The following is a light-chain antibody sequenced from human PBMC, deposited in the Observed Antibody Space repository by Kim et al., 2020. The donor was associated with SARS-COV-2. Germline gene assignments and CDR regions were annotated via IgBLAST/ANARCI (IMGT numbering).Light chain of an antibody. CDR1: QDIRND. Sequence: ASLGDRVTITCRASQDIRNDLGWYQQNPGRAPKRLIYGASSLQSGVPSRFSGSVSGTEFTLTISSVQPEDFATYFCLQHSTYPITFGQGTRLEIK. CDR3: LQHSTYPIT. V-gene: IGKV1-17*01. J-gene: IGKJ5*01. CDR2: GAS.